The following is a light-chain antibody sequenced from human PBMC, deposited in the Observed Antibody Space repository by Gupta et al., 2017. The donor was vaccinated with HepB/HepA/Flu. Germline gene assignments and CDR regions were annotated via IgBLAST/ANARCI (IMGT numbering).Light chain of an antibody. J-gene: IGKJ5*01. V-gene: IGKV1-39*01. CDR1: QSITTF. CDR3: QQTYSTPIA. Sequence: DIQMTQSPSSLSASLGDRVTITCQASQSITTFLVWYKQKPGKAPKLLIYGASSLQSGVPSRFSGSGSGTDFTLTISSLQPEDFATYYCQQTYSTPIAFGQGTRLESK. CDR2: GAS.